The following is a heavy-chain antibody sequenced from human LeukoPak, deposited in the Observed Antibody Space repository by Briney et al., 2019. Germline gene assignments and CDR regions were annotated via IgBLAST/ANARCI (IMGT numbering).Heavy chain of an antibody. D-gene: IGHD1-26*01. CDR3: AREGKNSGRQYNWFDP. CDR1: GYTFTGYY. CDR2: INPNSGGT. Sequence: ASVKVSCKASGYTFTGYYMHWVRQAPGQGLEWMGRINPNSGGTNYAQKFQGRVTMTGDTSISTAYMELSRLRSDDTAVYYCAREGKNSGRQYNWFDPWGQGTLVTVSS. V-gene: IGHV1-2*06. J-gene: IGHJ5*02.